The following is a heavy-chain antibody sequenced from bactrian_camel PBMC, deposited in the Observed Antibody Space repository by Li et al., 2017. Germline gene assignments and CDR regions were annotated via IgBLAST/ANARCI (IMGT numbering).Heavy chain of an antibody. V-gene: IGHV3S55*01. CDR2: INGDGST. J-gene: IGHJ4*01. D-gene: IGHD4*01. CDR1: GDTYCSHA. Sequence: HVQLVESGGGSVQAGGSLRLACAASGDTYCSHAMKWYRQVPGKEREFVSSINGDGSTTYADSVKGRFTVSRDGANNTLYLQLDSLKTEDTAMYYCQQGWTMAFPGTRGQGTQVTVS.